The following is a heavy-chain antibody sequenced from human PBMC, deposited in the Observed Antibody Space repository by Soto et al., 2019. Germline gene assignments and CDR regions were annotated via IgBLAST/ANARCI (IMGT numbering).Heavy chain of an antibody. CDR3: ARGVGSSPPRY. Sequence: SETLSLTCTVSGGSISVYYWSWIRQPPGQALEWIGYIYDSGSPYYNPSLRSRVIISADTSKNQISLKLTSATAADTAVYYCARGVGSSPPRYWGRGTLVTVSS. V-gene: IGHV4-59*01. CDR2: IYDSGSP. D-gene: IGHD1-26*01. J-gene: IGHJ4*02. CDR1: GGSISVYY.